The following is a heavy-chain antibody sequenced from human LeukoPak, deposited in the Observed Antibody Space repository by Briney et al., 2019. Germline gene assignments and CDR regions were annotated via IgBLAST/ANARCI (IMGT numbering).Heavy chain of an antibody. CDR2: VDPEDGET. Sequence: ASVKISCXVSGYTFTDYYMHWVQQAPGKGLEWMGLVDPEDGETIYAEKFQGRVTITADTSTDTAYMELSSLRSEDTAVYYCATSRKHCSSTSCYVVDYWGQGTLVTVSS. D-gene: IGHD2-2*01. V-gene: IGHV1-69-2*01. CDR3: ATSRKHCSSTSCYVVDY. J-gene: IGHJ4*02. CDR1: GYTFTDYY.